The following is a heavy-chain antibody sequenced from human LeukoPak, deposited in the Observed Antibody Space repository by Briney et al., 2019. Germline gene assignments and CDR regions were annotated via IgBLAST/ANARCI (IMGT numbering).Heavy chain of an antibody. CDR2: IDATGSDK. CDR3: ADYRKPQGLNY. D-gene: IGHD1-14*01. Sequence: GGSLRLSCEVSEFPFSIYAMAWVRQAPGQGLEWVSAIDATGSDKYYTDSVKGRFTISRDNSKNTVYLQMNSLRVKDTAVYYCADYRKPQGLNYWGQGTLVTVSS. J-gene: IGHJ4*02. CDR1: EFPFSIYA. V-gene: IGHV3-23*01.